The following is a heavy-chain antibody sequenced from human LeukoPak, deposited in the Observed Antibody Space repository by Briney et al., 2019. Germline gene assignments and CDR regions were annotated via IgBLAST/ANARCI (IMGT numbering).Heavy chain of an antibody. CDR1: GYTFTGYY. CDR2: INPNSGGT. D-gene: IGHD2-2*01. CDR3: ARDRGPSLYQLPSNWFDP. Sequence: ASVKVSCKASGYTFTGYYMHWVRQAPGQGLEWMGWINPNSGGTNYAQKFQGRVTMTRDMSTSTVYMELSSLRSEDTAVYYCARDRGPSLYQLPSNWFDPWGQGTLVTVSS. J-gene: IGHJ5*02. V-gene: IGHV1-2*02.